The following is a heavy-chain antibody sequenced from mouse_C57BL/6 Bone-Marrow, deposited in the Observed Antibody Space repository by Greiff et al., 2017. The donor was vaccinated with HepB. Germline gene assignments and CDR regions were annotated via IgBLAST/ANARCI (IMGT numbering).Heavy chain of an antibody. CDR2: IDPENGDT. V-gene: IGHV14-4*01. Sequence: VQLQQPGAELVRPGASVKLSCTASGFNITDYYMHWVKQRPEQGLEWIGWIDPENGDTEYDSKFQGKATITEDTSSNTAYMQLSSLTSEDAAIYYCTTLWAYAMDVGGQGTAVTVSS. CDR1: GFNITDYY. J-gene: IGHJ4*01. CDR3: TTLWAYAMDV.